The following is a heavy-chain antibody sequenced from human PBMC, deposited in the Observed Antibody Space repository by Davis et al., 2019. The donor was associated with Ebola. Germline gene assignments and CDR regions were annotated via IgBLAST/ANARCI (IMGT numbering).Heavy chain of an antibody. CDR1: GYTFTDYY. V-gene: IGHV1-8*03. CDR3: WWILSLVVAGTGFDY. J-gene: IGHJ4*02. CDR2: MNPNSRNT. D-gene: IGHD6-19*01. Sequence: AASVKVSCKASGYTFTDYYIHWVRQAPGQGPEWMGWMNPNSRNTGYAHKFQGRVTITADESTSTAYMELSSLRSEDTAVYYCWWILSLVVAGTGFDYWGQGTLVTVSS.